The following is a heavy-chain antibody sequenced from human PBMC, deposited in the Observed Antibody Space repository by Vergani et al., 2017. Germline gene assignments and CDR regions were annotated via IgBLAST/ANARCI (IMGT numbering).Heavy chain of an antibody. CDR2: INHSGST. V-gene: IGHV4-34*01. Sequence: QVQLQQWGAGLLKPSETLSLTCAVYGGSFSGYYWSWIRQPPGKGLEWIGEINHSGSTNYNPSLKSRVTISVDTSKNQFSLKLSSVTAADTAVYYCARDKATVTTDYYYYYMDVWGKGTTVTVSS. CDR3: ARDKATVTTDYYYYYMDV. D-gene: IGHD4-17*01. CDR1: GGSFSGYY. J-gene: IGHJ6*03.